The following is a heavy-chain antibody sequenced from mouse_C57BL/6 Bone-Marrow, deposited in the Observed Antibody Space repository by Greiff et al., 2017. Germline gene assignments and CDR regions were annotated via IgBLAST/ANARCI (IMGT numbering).Heavy chain of an antibody. V-gene: IGHV1-50*01. Sequence: QVQLQQPGAELVKPGASVKLSCKASGYTFTSYWMQWVKQRPGQGLEWIGEIDPSDSYTNYNQKFKGKATLTVDTSSSTAYMQLSSLTSEDSAVYYCAREGLLRYWYFEVWGTGTTVTVSS. CDR3: AREGLLRYWYFEV. J-gene: IGHJ1*03. CDR2: IDPSDSYT. D-gene: IGHD1-1*01. CDR1: GYTFTSYW.